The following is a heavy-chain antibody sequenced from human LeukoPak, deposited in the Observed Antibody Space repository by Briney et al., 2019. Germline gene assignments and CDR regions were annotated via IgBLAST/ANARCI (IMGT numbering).Heavy chain of an antibody. CDR2: IYYSGST. D-gene: IGHD3-22*01. J-gene: IGHJ4*02. Sequence: PSETLSLTCTVSGGSISSYYWSWIRQPPGKGLEWIGYIYYSGSTNYNPSLKSRVTISVDTSKNQFSLKLSSVTAADTAVYYCARGRNYYDSTPFDYWGQGTLVTVSS. CDR3: ARGRNYYDSTPFDY. CDR1: GGSISSYY. V-gene: IGHV4-59*08.